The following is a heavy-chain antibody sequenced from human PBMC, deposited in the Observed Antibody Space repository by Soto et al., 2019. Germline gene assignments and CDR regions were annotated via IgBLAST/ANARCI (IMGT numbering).Heavy chain of an antibody. D-gene: IGHD3-22*01. CDR2: ISAYNGNT. CDR1: GYTFTSYG. Sequence: ASVKVSCKASGYTFTSYGISWVRQAPGQGLEWMGWISAYNGNTNYAQKLQGRVTMTTDTSTSTAYMELRSLRSEDTAVYYCAPDYYDSSGPGPSDIWGQGTMVTVSS. V-gene: IGHV1-18*01. CDR3: APDYYDSSGPGPSDI. J-gene: IGHJ3*02.